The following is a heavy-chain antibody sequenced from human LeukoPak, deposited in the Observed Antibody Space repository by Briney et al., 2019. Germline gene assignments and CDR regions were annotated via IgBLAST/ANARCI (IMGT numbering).Heavy chain of an antibody. V-gene: IGHV3-13*01. J-gene: IGHJ6*03. CDR1: GFTFSSYD. CDR2: IGTAGDT. Sequence: PGGSLRLSCAASGFTFSSYDMHWVRQATGKGLEWVSAIGTAGDTYYPGSVKGRFTISRESAKNSLYLQMNSLRAGDTAVYYCARGARDYYYMDVWGKGTTVTVSS. CDR3: ARGARDYYYMDV.